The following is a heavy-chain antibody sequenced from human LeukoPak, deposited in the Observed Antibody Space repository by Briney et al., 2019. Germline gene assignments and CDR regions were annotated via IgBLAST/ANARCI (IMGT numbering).Heavy chain of an antibody. Sequence: PSETLSLTCTVSGGSISSYYWSWIRQPPGKGLEWIGYVYYSGSTNYNPSLKSRVTISVDTSKNQFSLKLSSVTAADTAVYYCARYDPFDTAMTYWGQGTLVTVSS. CDR2: VYYSGST. V-gene: IGHV4-59*01. CDR1: GGSISSYY. J-gene: IGHJ4*02. D-gene: IGHD5-18*01. CDR3: ARYDPFDTAMTY.